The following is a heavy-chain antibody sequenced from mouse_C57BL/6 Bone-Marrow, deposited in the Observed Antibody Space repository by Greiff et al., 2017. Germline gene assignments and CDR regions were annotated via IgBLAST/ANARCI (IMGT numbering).Heavy chain of an antibody. J-gene: IGHJ2*01. Sequence: FQLQQSGAELARPGASVKLSCKASGYTFTSYGISWVKQRTGQGLEWIGEIYPRSGNTYYNEKFKGKATLTADKSSSTAYMELRSLTSEDSAVYFCAREGPYYFYDYWGQGTTLTVSS. CDR2: IYPRSGNT. V-gene: IGHV1-81*01. CDR3: AREGPYYFYDY. D-gene: IGHD1-1*01. CDR1: GYTFTSYG.